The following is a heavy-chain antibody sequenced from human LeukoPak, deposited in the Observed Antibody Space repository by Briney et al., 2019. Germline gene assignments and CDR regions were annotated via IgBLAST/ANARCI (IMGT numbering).Heavy chain of an antibody. J-gene: IGHJ4*02. CDR3: ARDHGASGWSPWDH. Sequence: GGSLRLSCTASGFTFGDYAMHWVRQAPGKGLEWVAFLSYDGNSNYYVASVKGRFTISRDNSKNTLYLQMNSLRHEDTAMYYCARDHGASGWSPWDHWGQGTLVIVSS. V-gene: IGHV3-30-3*01. CDR1: GFTFGDYA. D-gene: IGHD6-19*01. CDR2: LSYDGNSN.